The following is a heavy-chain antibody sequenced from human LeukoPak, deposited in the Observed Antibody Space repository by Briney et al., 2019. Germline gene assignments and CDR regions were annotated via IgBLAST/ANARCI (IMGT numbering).Heavy chain of an antibody. CDR2: INPNSGGT. CDR3: ARVGTRSGSYYPAPDYFDY. V-gene: IGHV1-2*06. CDR1: GGTFSSYT. Sequence: GASVKVSCKTSGGTFSSYTISWVRQAPGQGLEWMGRINPNSGGTNYAQKFQGRVTMTRDTSISTAYMELSRLRSDDTAVYYCARVGTRSGSYYPAPDYFDYWGQGTLVTVSS. D-gene: IGHD1-26*01. J-gene: IGHJ4*02.